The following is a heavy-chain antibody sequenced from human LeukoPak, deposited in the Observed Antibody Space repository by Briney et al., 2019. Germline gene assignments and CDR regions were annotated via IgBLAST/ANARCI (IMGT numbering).Heavy chain of an antibody. D-gene: IGHD5-24*01. CDR2: VSNLAGTT. Sequence: PGGSLRLSCAASGFTFSTYAMAWVRQAPGKGLEWVATVSNLAGTTNHADSVRGRFTVSRDNSNNILYLQMNSLRGEDTAVYYCAKDGLGGYNFDHWGQGTLVTVSS. CDR1: GFTFSTYA. CDR3: AKDGLGGYNFDH. J-gene: IGHJ5*02. V-gene: IGHV3-23*01.